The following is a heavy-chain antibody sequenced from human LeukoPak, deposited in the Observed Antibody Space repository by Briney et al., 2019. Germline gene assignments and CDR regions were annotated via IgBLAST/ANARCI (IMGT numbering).Heavy chain of an antibody. J-gene: IGHJ4*02. Sequence: GASVKVSCKASGYTFTDYYMHWVQQAPGKGLEWMGRVDPEDGETIYAEKFQGRVTITADTSTDTAYMELSSLRSEDTAVYYCATWNYYDSSGYVFDYWGQGTLVTVSS. CDR3: ATWNYYDSSGYVFDY. CDR1: GYTFTDYY. CDR2: VDPEDGET. D-gene: IGHD3-22*01. V-gene: IGHV1-69-2*01.